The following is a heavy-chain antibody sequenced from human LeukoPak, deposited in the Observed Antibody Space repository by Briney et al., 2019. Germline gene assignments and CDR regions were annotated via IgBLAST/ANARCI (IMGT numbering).Heavy chain of an antibody. J-gene: IGHJ4*02. V-gene: IGHV1-2*02. CDR3: ARDHGDFMYYFDY. CDR1: GYTFTGYY. D-gene: IGHD4-17*01. Sequence: ASVKVSCKASGYTFTGYYIHWVRQAPGQGLEWMGWINPNSGGTNYAQKFQGRVTMTSDTPISTAYMELSRLRSDDTAVYYCARDHGDFMYYFDYWGQGTLVTVSS. CDR2: INPNSGGT.